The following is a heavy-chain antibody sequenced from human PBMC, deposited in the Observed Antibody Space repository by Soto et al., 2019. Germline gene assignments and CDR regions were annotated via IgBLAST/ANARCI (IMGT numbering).Heavy chain of an antibody. Sequence: EVQLVESGGGLVQPGGSLRLSCAASGFKFDDFWMSWVRQPPGKGLEWLANIKPDGTYQHYVDFVKGRFTVARDNARNYLYLEMNSLSAEDTAVYYCARDPVTADWGQGTLVTVSS. CDR3: ARDPVTAD. V-gene: IGHV3-7*03. J-gene: IGHJ4*02. CDR1: GFKFDDFW. CDR2: IKPDGTYQ.